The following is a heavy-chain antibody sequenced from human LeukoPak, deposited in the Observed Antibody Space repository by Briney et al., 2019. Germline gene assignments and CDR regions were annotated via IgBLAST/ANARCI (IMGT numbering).Heavy chain of an antibody. CDR1: DYSISSGDY. J-gene: IGHJ4*02. V-gene: IGHV4-38-2*01. CDR2: VYHSGST. CDR3: ARGSGSSAGFDF. D-gene: IGHD3-10*01. Sequence: KPSETLSLTCAVSDYSISSGDYWGWIRQPPGKGLEWIGSVYHSGSTHYSPSLKSRVTISVDTSKNQFSLKLTSVTAADTAVYYCARGSGSSAGFDFWGQGTLVTVSS.